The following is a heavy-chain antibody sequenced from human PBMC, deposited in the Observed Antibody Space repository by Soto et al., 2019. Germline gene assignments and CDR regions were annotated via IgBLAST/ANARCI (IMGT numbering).Heavy chain of an antibody. Sequence: XETLSLTCAVYGGSFSGYYWSWIRQPPGKGLEWIGEINHSGSTNYNPSLKSRVTISVDTSKNQFSLELSSVTAADTAVYYCAIGPRLAARFVDWGQGTLVNLFS. CDR1: GGSFSGYY. CDR2: INHSGST. V-gene: IGHV4-34*01. CDR3: AIGPRLAARFVD. D-gene: IGHD6-6*01. J-gene: IGHJ4*02.